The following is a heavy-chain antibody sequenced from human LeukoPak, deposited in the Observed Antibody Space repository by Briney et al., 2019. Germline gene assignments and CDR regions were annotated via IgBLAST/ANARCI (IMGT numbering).Heavy chain of an antibody. CDR2: IIPIFGTA. CDR3: ARTSREMAATTGYFDY. D-gene: IGHD5-24*01. V-gene: IGHV1-69*13. J-gene: IGHJ4*02. CDR1: GGTFSSYA. Sequence: SVTVSCTASGGTFSSYAISWVRQAPGQGLEWMGGIIPIFGTANYAQKFQGRVTITADESTSTAYMELSSLRSEDTAVYYCARTSREMAATTGYFDYWGQGTLVTVSS.